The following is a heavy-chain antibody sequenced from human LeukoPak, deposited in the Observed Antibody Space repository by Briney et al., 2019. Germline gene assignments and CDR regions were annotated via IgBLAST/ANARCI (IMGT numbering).Heavy chain of an antibody. CDR2: INHSGST. Sequence: SETLSLTWAVYGGSFSGYYWSWIRQPPGKGLEWIGEINHSGSTNYNPSLKSRVTISVDTSKNQFSLKLSSVAAADTAVYYCARAEAYCGGDCLDYWGQGTLVTVSS. CDR3: ARAEAYCGGDCLDY. V-gene: IGHV4-34*01. CDR1: GGSFSGYY. J-gene: IGHJ4*02. D-gene: IGHD2-21*01.